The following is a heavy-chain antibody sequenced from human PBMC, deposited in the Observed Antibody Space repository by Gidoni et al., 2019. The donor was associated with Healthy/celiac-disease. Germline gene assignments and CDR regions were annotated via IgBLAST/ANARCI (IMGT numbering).Heavy chain of an antibody. CDR3: ARDWPYYYDSSGYYGVPLNAFDI. V-gene: IGHV4-4*02. CDR2: IYHSGST. CDR1: GGSISRRNW. D-gene: IGHD3-22*01. Sequence: QVQLQESGPGLVKPSGTLSLTCAVSGGSISRRNWWSWVRQPPGKGLEWIGEIYHSGSTNYNPSLKSRVTISVDKSKNQFSLKLSSVTAADTAVYYCARDWPYYYDSSGYYGVPLNAFDIWGQGTMVTVSS. J-gene: IGHJ3*02.